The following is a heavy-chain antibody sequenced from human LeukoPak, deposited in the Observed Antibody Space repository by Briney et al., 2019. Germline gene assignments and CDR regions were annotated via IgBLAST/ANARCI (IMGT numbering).Heavy chain of an antibody. CDR2: MNPNTGRT. Sequence: GASVKVSCKASRYTFTSYDINWVREAAGHGLEWMGWMNPNTGRTGYAQKFQGRITMTRDTCINTAYMELTKLRSEDTAIYYCARLSQTPDYYTLGGYYYLGYWGQGTPVTVSS. D-gene: IGHD3-10*01. V-gene: IGHV1-8*01. CDR3: ARLSQTPDYYTLGGYYYLGY. CDR1: RYTFTSYD. J-gene: IGHJ4*02.